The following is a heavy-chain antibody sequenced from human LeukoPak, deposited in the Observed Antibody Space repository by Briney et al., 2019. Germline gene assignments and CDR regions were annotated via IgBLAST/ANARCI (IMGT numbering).Heavy chain of an antibody. CDR3: ARGELPFDY. Sequence: SETLSLTCTVSGGSISSSSYYWGWIRQPPGKGLEWIGSFYYSGSTYYNPSLKSRVTISVDTSKNQSSLKLSSVTAADMAVYYCARGELPFDYWGQGTLVTVSS. CDR2: FYYSGST. V-gene: IGHV4-39*01. CDR1: GGSISSSSYY. D-gene: IGHD1-26*01. J-gene: IGHJ4*02.